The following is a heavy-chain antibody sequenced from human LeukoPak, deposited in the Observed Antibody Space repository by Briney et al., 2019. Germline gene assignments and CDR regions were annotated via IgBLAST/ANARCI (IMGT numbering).Heavy chain of an antibody. CDR3: ARDLSPRGRYSSSWYYFDY. CDR2: ISSSSSYI. J-gene: IGHJ4*02. D-gene: IGHD6-13*01. CDR1: GFTFEASA. Sequence: PGGSLRLSCAASGFTFEASAMSWVRQAPGKGLEWVSSISSSSSYIYYADSVKGRFTISRDNAKNSLYLQMNSLRAEDTAVYYCARDLSPRGRYSSSWYYFDYWGQGTLVTVSS. V-gene: IGHV3-21*01.